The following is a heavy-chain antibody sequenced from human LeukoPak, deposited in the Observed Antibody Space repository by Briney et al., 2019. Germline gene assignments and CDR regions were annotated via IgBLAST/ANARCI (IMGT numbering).Heavy chain of an antibody. J-gene: IGHJ4*02. CDR1: GGSISSYY. Sequence: PSETLSLTCTVSGGSISSYYWSWIRQPPGKGLEWIGYIYYSGSTNYNPSLKSRVTISVDTSKNQFSLKLSSVTAADTAVYYCARERGRGNFIDYWGQGTLVTVSS. D-gene: IGHD4-23*01. CDR3: ARERGRGNFIDY. CDR2: IYYSGST. V-gene: IGHV4-59*01.